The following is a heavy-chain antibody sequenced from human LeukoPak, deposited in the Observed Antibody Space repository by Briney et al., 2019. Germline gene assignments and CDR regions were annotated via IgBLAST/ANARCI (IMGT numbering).Heavy chain of an antibody. CDR2: IAGSGVSR. V-gene: IGHV3-23*01. Sequence: PGGSLRLSCAASGFSFSNYAMSWVRQAPGKGLEWVSIAGSGVSRLYGDSVKGRFTISRDNSKNMLYLQMNSLRADDTAVYYCVKERGALRENYYMAVGGKGPTVIVSS. CDR3: VKERGALRENYYMAV. CDR1: GFSFSNYA. J-gene: IGHJ6*03.